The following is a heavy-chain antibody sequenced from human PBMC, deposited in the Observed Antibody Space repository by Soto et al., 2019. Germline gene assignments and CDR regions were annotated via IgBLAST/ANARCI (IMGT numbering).Heavy chain of an antibody. CDR2: ISSSSSTI. Sequence: GGSLRLSCAASGFTFSSYSMNWVRQAPGKGLEWVSYISSSSSTIYYADSVKGRFTISRDNAKNSLYLQMNSLRDEDTAVYYCARDRGITIFGVVIHNWFDPWGQGTLVTVSS. CDR3: ARDRGITIFGVVIHNWFDP. V-gene: IGHV3-48*02. J-gene: IGHJ5*02. CDR1: GFTFSSYS. D-gene: IGHD3-3*01.